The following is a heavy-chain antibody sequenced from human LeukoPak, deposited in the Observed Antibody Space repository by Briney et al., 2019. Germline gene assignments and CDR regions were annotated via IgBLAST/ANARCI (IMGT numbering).Heavy chain of an antibody. CDR3: AKDSCSGGSCYSELDY. CDR2: MSGSDGSR. Sequence: GGSLRLSCAASGFTFRNYVMSWVRQAPGKGLEWVSAMSGSDGSRWYADSVKGRFTISRDNSKNTLYLKMNSLRAEDTAVYYCAKDSCSGGSCYSELDYWGQGTLVTVSS. D-gene: IGHD2-15*01. CDR1: GFTFRNYV. V-gene: IGHV3-23*01. J-gene: IGHJ4*02.